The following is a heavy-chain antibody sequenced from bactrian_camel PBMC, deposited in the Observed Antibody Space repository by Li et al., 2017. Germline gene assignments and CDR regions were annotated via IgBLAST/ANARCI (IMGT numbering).Heavy chain of an antibody. CDR2: IDTAGAP. Sequence: QLVESGGGSVQAGGSLRLSCAASGYSVSTGYMAWFRQAPGKEREGVAEIDTAGAPTYTYAVAGRFTISKDNAKNTVYLQMNSLQSEDTAVYYCAADQQPCGWRSLLASEYDYWGQGTQVTVS. J-gene: IGHJ4*01. D-gene: IGHD3*01. CDR1: GYSVSTGY. CDR3: AADQQPCGWRSLLASEYDY. V-gene: IGHV3S53*01.